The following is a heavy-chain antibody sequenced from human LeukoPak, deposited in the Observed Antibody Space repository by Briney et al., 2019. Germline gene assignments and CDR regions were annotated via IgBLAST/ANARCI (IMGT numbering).Heavy chain of an antibody. CDR1: GFTFSSYS. CDR3: AKMATISSRGAFDI. D-gene: IGHD5-24*01. Sequence: GGSLRLSCAASGFTFSSYSMNWVRQAPGKGLEWVSSISSSSSYIYYADSVKGRFTISRDNAKNSLYLQMNSLRAEDTAVYYCAKMATISSRGAFDIWGQGTMVTVSS. J-gene: IGHJ3*02. V-gene: IGHV3-21*01. CDR2: ISSSSSYI.